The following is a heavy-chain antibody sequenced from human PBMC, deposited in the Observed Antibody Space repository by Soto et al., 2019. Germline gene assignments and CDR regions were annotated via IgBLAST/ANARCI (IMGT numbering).Heavy chain of an antibody. V-gene: IGHV3-23*01. J-gene: IGHJ4*02. Sequence: GGSLRLSCVASRFTFTSYAMSWVRQVPGKGLEWVAAISASGGATIHADSVKGRLTISRDNSKNTLYLQMNSLRAEDTAVYYCAKDVEGGSLFRGAFDYWGQGTQVTVSS. CDR1: RFTFTSYA. CDR2: ISASGGAT. CDR3: AKDVEGGSLFRGAFDY. D-gene: IGHD1-26*01.